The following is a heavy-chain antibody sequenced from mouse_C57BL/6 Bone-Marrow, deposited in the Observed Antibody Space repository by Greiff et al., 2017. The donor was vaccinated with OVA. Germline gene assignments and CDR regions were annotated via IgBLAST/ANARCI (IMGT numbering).Heavy chain of an antibody. Sequence: QVQLKQSGAELAKPGASVKLSCKASGYTFTSYWMHWVKQRPGQGLEWIGYINPSSGYTKYNQKFKDKATLTADKSSSTAYMQLSSLTYEDSAVYYCARSCYDTGWYFDVWGTGTTVTVSS. CDR3: ARSCYDTGWYFDV. CDR1: GYTFTSYW. CDR2: INPSSGYT. V-gene: IGHV1-7*01. D-gene: IGHD2-12*01. J-gene: IGHJ1*03.